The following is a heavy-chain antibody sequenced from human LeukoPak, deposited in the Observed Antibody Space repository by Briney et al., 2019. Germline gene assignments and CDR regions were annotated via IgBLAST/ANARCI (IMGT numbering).Heavy chain of an antibody. CDR2: IRSNSGGGTI. CDR3: ATDFYDST. V-gene: IGHV3-15*07. CDR1: GFTFTNAW. D-gene: IGHD3-22*01. J-gene: IGHJ5*02. Sequence: GSLRLSCATSGFTFTNAWMNWVRQAPGKGLEWVGRIRSNSGGGTIDYAAPVKGRFTLSRDDSKNTLYLQMNSLQTEDTAVYYCATDFYDSTWGQGTLVTVSS.